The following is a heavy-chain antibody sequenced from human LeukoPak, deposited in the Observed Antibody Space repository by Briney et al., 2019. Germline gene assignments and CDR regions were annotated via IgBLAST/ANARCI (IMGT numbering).Heavy chain of an antibody. Sequence: GGSLRLSCAASGFTFRSYDMHWVRQATGKGLEWVSGIGTAGEIYYPGSVKGRFTISRENAKNSLYLQMNSLRAGGTAVYYCARARGIVGATSVFDYWGQGTLVTVSS. J-gene: IGHJ4*02. V-gene: IGHV3-13*01. CDR2: IGTAGEI. D-gene: IGHD1-26*01. CDR3: ARARGIVGATSVFDY. CDR1: GFTFRSYD.